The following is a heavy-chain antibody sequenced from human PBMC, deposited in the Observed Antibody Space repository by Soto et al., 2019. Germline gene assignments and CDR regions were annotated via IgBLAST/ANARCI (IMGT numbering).Heavy chain of an antibody. CDR1: GFTFSSYS. V-gene: IGHV3-48*01. J-gene: IGHJ3*02. Sequence: GGSLRLSCAASGFTFSSYSMNWVRQAPGKGLEWVSYISSSSSTIYYADSVKGRFTISRDNAKHSLYLQMNSLRAEDTAVYYCARGRYYYGSGSYSDAFDIWGQGTMVTVSS. CDR2: ISSSSSTI. CDR3: ARGRYYYGSGSYSDAFDI. D-gene: IGHD3-10*01.